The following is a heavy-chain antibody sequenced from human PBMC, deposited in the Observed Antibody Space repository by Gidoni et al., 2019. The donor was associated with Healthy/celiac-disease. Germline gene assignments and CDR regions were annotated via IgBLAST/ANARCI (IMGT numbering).Heavy chain of an antibody. D-gene: IGHD5-18*01. J-gene: IGHJ6*03. CDR1: GFTFSSYG. CDR2: ISYDGSNK. V-gene: IGHV3-30*18. Sequence: QVQLVESGGGVVQPGRSLRLSCAASGFTFSSYGMHWVRQAPGKGLEWVAVISYDGSNKYYADSVKGRFTISRDNSKNTLYLQMNSLRAEDTAVYYCAKENVRRPAMVSLGYMDVWGKGTTVTVSS. CDR3: AKENVRRPAMVSLGYMDV.